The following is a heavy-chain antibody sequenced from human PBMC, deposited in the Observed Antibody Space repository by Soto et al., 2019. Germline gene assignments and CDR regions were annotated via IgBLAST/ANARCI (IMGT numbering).Heavy chain of an antibody. D-gene: IGHD6-25*01. Sequence: QVQLVESGGGVVQPGRSLRLSCAASEFIFSSYGMHWVRQAPGKGLEWVAVISSDGSVKYYADSVKGRFTISRDNSKNTLYLQMNSLRTEDTAVYHCAREGHSRGYGAYLQNWGQGTLVTVSS. J-gene: IGHJ1*01. CDR2: ISSDGSVK. CDR1: EFIFSSYG. CDR3: AREGHSRGYGAYLQN. V-gene: IGHV3-30*03.